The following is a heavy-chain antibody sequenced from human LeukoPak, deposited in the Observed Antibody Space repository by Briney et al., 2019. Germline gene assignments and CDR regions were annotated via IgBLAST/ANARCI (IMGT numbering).Heavy chain of an antibody. CDR2: INPKSGGT. J-gene: IGHJ4*02. CDR1: GYTSTGYY. CDR3: AREDNLGSGSSPNDY. V-gene: IGHV1-2*06. D-gene: IGHD6-19*01. Sequence: ASVKVSCKASGYTSTGYYMNWVRQAPGQGLEWMGRINPKSGGTNYAQKFQGRVTMTRDTSISTAHMELSRLRSDGTAVYYCAREDNLGSGSSPNDYWGQGTLVTVSS.